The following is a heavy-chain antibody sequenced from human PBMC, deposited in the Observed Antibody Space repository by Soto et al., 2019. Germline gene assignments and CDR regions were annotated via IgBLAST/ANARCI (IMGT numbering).Heavy chain of an antibody. CDR1: GFTFSSYA. CDR2: ITNSGGRT. V-gene: IGHV3-23*01. J-gene: IGHJ4*02. CDR3: AKLLGSSWYGDS. D-gene: IGHD6-13*01. Sequence: GGSLRLSCAASGFTFSSYAMSWVRQAPGKGLEWVSAITNSGGRTYYADSVKGRFTVSRDNSKNTLYLQMKSLRAEDTAVYYCAKLLGSSWYGDSWGQGTLVTVSS.